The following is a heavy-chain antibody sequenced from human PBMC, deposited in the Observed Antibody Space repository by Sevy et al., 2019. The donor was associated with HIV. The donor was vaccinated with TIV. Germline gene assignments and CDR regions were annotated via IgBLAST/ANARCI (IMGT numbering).Heavy chain of an antibody. CDR1: GFSVSSHA. J-gene: IGHJ4*02. CDR2: ISYDGSSK. CDR3: SRDAGYSVGWYPSDY. D-gene: IGHD2-15*01. V-gene: IGHV3-30-3*01. Sequence: GESLKISCAASGFSVSSHAMHWVRQAPGKGLEWVALISYDGSSKYYSDSVEGRLTISRDNSKNTLYLQMNSLRPEDTALYYCSRDAGYSVGWYPSDYWGQGTLVTVSS.